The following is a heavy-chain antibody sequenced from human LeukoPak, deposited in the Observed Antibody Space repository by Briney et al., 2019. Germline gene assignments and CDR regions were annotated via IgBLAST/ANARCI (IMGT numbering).Heavy chain of an antibody. J-gene: IGHJ4*02. V-gene: IGHV1-2*02. Sequence: ASVKVSCQASGYTFTGYYMRWMRQAPGQRFEWMGWINPNSGVTNYAEKFQGRVTMTRDTSISTAYMELRRLRSDDTAVYYCARDPGAQIYAGTLANYYWGQGTLVTVSS. CDR2: INPNSGVT. D-gene: IGHD3-16*01. CDR3: ARDPGAQIYAGTLANYY. CDR1: GYTFTGYY.